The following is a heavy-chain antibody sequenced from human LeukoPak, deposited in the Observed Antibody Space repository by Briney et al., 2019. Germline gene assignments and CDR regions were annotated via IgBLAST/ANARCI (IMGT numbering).Heavy chain of an antibody. CDR3: ARDPHIYDGSGYQDAFDI. CDR1: GFTFSNYW. Sequence: GGSLTLSCAASGFTFSNYWMHWVRQAPGKGLVWVSRTKAVGGSTSYADSVRGRFTISRDNGKNTLYLQMNSLGAEDTAVYYCARDPHIYDGSGYQDAFDIWGQGTMVTVSS. CDR2: TKAVGGST. V-gene: IGHV3-74*01. J-gene: IGHJ3*02. D-gene: IGHD3-22*01.